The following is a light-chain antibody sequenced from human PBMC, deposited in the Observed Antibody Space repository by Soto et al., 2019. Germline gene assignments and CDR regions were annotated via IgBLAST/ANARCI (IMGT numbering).Light chain of an antibody. CDR3: QSYDSILSVV. Sequence: QSVLTQPPSVSGAPGQRVTISCTGSSSNIGAGYDVHWYQQLPGTAPKLLIYGNSSRPSGVPDRFSGSKSGTSASLAITVLQEEDEADYYCQSYDSILSVVFGGGTKLTVL. V-gene: IGLV1-40*01. J-gene: IGLJ2*01. CDR2: GNS. CDR1: SSNIGAGYD.